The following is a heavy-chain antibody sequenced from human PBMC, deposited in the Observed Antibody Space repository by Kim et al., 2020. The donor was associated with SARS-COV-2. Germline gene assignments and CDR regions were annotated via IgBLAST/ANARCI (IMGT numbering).Heavy chain of an antibody. CDR3: AREIRQLLWFGEGGMDV. D-gene: IGHD3-10*01. CDR1: GYTFTGYY. J-gene: IGHJ6*02. V-gene: IGHV1-2*04. Sequence: ASVKVSCKASGYTFTGYYMHWVRQAPGQGLEWMGWINPNSGGTNYAQKFQGWVTMTRDTSISTAYMELSRLRSDDTAVYYCAREIRQLLWFGEGGMDVWGQGTTVNVSS. CDR2: INPNSGGT.